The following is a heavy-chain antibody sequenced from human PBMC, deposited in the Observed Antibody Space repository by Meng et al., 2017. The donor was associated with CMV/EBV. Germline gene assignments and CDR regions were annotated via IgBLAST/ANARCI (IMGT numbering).Heavy chain of an antibody. V-gene: IGHV3-7*01. D-gene: IGHD2-2*02. CDR1: GFTFSDSW. CDR3: ARGRGYCSSTSCYRAFDY. Sequence: GESLKISCAASGFTFSDSWMTWVRQAPGKGLQWVANIKHDGSERNYVDSLRGRVTISRDNAKNSLYLQMNSLRAEDTAVYYCARGRGYCSSTSCYRAFDYWGQGTLVTVSS. J-gene: IGHJ4*02. CDR2: IKHDGSER.